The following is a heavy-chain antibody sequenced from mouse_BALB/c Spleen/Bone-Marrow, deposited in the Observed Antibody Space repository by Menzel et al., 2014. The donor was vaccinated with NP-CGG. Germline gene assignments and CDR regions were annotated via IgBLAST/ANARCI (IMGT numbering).Heavy chain of an antibody. D-gene: IGHD2-3*01. CDR3: ARRRDGPYAMDY. V-gene: IGHV5-6*01. J-gene: IGHJ4*01. CDR1: GFTFSSYG. Sequence: EVKLQESGGDLVKPGGSLKLSCAASGFTFSSYGMSWVRQTPDKRLEWVATINNGSSYTFYPDSVKGRFTISRDNAKNPLYLQMSSLKSEDTAMYYCARRRDGPYAMDYWGQGTSVTVSS. CDR2: INNGSSYT.